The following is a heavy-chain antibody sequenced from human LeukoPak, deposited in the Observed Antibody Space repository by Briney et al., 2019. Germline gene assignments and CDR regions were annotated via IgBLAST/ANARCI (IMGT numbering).Heavy chain of an antibody. CDR1: GYTFTSYD. V-gene: IGHV1-8*01. Sequence: ASVKVSCKASGYTFTSYDINWLRQATGQGLEWMGWMNPNSGNTGYAQKFQGRVTMTRNTSISTAYMELSSLRSEDTAVYYCARSYYDSSGYFFAAYWGQGTLVTVSS. CDR2: MNPNSGNT. D-gene: IGHD3-22*01. J-gene: IGHJ4*02. CDR3: ARSYYDSSGYFFAAY.